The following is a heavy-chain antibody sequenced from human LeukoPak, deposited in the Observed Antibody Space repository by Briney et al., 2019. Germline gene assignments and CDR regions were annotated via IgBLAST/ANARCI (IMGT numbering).Heavy chain of an antibody. J-gene: IGHJ1*01. CDR1: GYTLTNYD. CDR2: LNPNSGDT. Sequence: ASVKVSCKASGYTLTNYDINWVRQATGQGPEWMAWLNPNSGDTGFAQKFQGRLTITRDTSINTAYMELSSLRSEDTAVYYCARGVPSSWSGDEYFQHWGQGTLVTVSS. V-gene: IGHV1-8*03. CDR3: ARGVPSSWSGDEYFQH. D-gene: IGHD6-13*01.